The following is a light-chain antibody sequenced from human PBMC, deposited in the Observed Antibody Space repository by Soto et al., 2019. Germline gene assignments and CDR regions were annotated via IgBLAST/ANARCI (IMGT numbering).Light chain of an antibody. CDR3: MQATQFPYT. CDR1: QGLVHSDGNTY. V-gene: IGKV2-24*01. CDR2: EIS. Sequence: DIVMTQTPLSSPVTLGQPASISCRSSQGLVHSDGNTYLSWLQQRPGQPPRLLIYEISNRFSGVPERFSGSGAGTDFTLKISRVEAEDVGIDYCMQATQFPYTFGQWTKLEIK. J-gene: IGKJ2*01.